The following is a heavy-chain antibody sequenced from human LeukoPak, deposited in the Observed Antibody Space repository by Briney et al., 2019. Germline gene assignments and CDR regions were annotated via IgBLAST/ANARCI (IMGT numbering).Heavy chain of an antibody. V-gene: IGHV4-34*01. CDR1: GGSFTDYY. CDR2: INHSGYT. CDR3: ARGQYTGYPTH. D-gene: IGHD5-12*01. J-gene: IGHJ4*02. Sequence: SETLSLTCAVYGGSFTDYYWSWIRRPPGKGLEWIGKINHSGYTNYNPSLKSRVSVSVDTSKNQFSLKLSSVTAADTAVYYCARGQYTGYPTHWGQGTLVTVSS.